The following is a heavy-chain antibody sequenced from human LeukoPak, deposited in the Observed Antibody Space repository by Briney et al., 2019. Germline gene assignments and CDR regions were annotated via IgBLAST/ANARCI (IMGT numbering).Heavy chain of an antibody. J-gene: IGHJ4*02. CDR2: IIPIFGTA. CDR1: GGTFSSYA. CDR3: AILALAYCGGDCYSGGSDY. Sequence: GSSVKVSRKASGGTFSSYAISWVRQAPGQGLEWMGGIIPIFGTANYAQKFQGRVTITADESTSTAYMELSSLRSEDTAVYYCAILALAYCGGDCYSGGSDYWGQGTLVTVSS. D-gene: IGHD2-21*02. V-gene: IGHV1-69*01.